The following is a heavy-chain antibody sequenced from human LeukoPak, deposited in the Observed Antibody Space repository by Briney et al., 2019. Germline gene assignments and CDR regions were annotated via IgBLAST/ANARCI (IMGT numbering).Heavy chain of an antibody. CDR2: IYSGGST. V-gene: IGHV3-53*01. D-gene: IGHD6-19*01. J-gene: IGHJ4*02. Sequence: PGGSLRLSCAASGFTVSSNYMSWVRQAPGKGLEWVSVIYSGGSTYYADSVKGRFTISRDNPKNTLYLQMNSLRAEDTAVYYCARDIGSGWYDYWGQGTLVTVSS. CDR1: GFTVSSNY. CDR3: ARDIGSGWYDY.